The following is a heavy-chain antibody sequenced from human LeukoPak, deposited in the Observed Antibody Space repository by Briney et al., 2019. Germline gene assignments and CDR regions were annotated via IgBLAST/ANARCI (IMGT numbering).Heavy chain of an antibody. D-gene: IGHD1-26*01. CDR3: VTPRSWELSDMAV. CDR1: GYSITTNYY. J-gene: IGHJ6*03. Sequence: SETLSLTCTVSGYSITTNYYWAWIRQSPGTGLEWIGSVYHNGETYYNPSLKSRVIISVDTSKNEFSLRLTSVTAADTAVYYCVTPRSWELSDMAVWGKGTTVTVCS. V-gene: IGHV4-38-2*02. CDR2: VYHNGET.